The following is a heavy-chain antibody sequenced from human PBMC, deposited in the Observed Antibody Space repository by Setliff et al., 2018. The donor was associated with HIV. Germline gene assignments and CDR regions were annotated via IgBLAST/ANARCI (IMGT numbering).Heavy chain of an antibody. V-gene: IGHV4-31*03. CDR2: ICYSGST. CDR1: GDSISSGGYY. J-gene: IGHJ4*02. CDR3: ARRSNYCSSTSCSNFDY. Sequence: LSLTCTVSGDSISSGGYYWSWIRQHPGRGLEWIGYICYSGSTYYSPSLKSRVSMSVDTSKNHFSLKLTSVTDADTAVYYCARRSNYCSSTSCSNFDYWGQGTLVTVSS. D-gene: IGHD2-2*01.